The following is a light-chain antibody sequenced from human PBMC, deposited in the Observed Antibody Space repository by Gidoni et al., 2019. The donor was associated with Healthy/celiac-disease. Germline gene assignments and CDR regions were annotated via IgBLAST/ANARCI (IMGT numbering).Light chain of an antibody. Sequence: DIVLTPSPATLSLSPGERATLSCRASQSVSSYLAWYQQKPGQAPRTLIYDAANRATGIPARFSGSGSGTDVTLTISSLEPEDFAVYYCQQRSNWPPYTFGQGTKLEIK. CDR2: DAA. J-gene: IGKJ2*01. CDR1: QSVSSY. CDR3: QQRSNWPPYT. V-gene: IGKV3-11*01.